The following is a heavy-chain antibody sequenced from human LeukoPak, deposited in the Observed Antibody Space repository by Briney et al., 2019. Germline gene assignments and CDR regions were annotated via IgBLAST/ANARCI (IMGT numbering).Heavy chain of an antibody. Sequence: GGSLRLSCAASGFTFSSYAMHWVRQAPGKGLEWVAVISYDGSNKYYADSVKGRFTISRDNSKNTLYLQMNSLRAEDTAVYYCASPPYGVYVGWSFDYWGQGTLVTVSS. V-gene: IGHV3-30*04. CDR3: ASPPYGVYVGWSFDY. D-gene: IGHD4-17*01. J-gene: IGHJ4*02. CDR2: ISYDGSNK. CDR1: GFTFSSYA.